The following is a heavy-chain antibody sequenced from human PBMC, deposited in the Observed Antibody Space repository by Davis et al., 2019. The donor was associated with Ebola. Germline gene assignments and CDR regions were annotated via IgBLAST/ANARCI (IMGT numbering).Heavy chain of an antibody. CDR3: ARYSGSSYGMDV. V-gene: IGHV4-59*12. D-gene: IGHD1-26*01. J-gene: IGHJ6*02. CDR1: GGSISSYY. CDR2: IYYSGST. Sequence: PSETLSLTCTVSGGSISSYYWSWIRQPPGRGLEWIGYIYYSGSTNYNPSLKSRVTISVDTSKNQFSLKLSSVTAADTAVYYCARYSGSSYGMDVWGQGTTVTVSS.